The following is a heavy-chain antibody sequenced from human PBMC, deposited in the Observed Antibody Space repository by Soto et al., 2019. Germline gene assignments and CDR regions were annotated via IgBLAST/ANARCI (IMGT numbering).Heavy chain of an antibody. CDR3: ARDSSLGVDY. V-gene: IGHV4-61*01. J-gene: IGHJ4*02. CDR2: IYYSGST. Sequence: QVQLQESGPGLVKPSETQSLTCTVSGGSVSSGSYYWSWIRQPPGKGLEWIGYIYYSGSTNYNPSLKSRVTISVDTSENQFSLKLSSVTAADTAVYDCARDSSLGVDYWGQGTLVTVSS. CDR1: GGSVSSGSYY. D-gene: IGHD6-6*01.